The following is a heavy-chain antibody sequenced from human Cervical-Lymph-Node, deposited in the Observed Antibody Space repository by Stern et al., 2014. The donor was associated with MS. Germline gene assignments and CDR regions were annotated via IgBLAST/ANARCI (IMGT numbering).Heavy chain of an antibody. CDR1: GFTFEDYA. V-gene: IGHV3-33*01. Sequence: QVQLVESGGGVVQPGGSQRLSRTASGFTFEDYAMEWVRQVPGKGLEWVAMIWYDGSQKYYGDSVRGRFSVSRDNSRNTLYLQMKSLSLEDTAVYYCARKIPDYYYYAMDVWGQGTTVTVSS. J-gene: IGHJ6*02. D-gene: IGHD2-2*02. CDR2: IWYDGSQK. CDR3: ARKIPDYYYYAMDV.